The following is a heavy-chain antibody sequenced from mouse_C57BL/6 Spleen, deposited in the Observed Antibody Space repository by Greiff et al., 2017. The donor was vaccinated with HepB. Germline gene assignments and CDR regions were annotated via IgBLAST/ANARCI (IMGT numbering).Heavy chain of an antibody. V-gene: IGHV14-2*01. CDR2: IDPEDGET. CDR1: GFNFKDYY. CDR3: ARGGAMDY. Sequence: VQLEESGAELVKPGASVKLSCTASGFNFKDYYMRWVKQRTEQGLEWIGRIDPEDGETKYDPKFQGKATITADTSSNTAYLQLSSLTSEDTAVYYCARGGAMDYWGQGTSVTVSS. J-gene: IGHJ4*01.